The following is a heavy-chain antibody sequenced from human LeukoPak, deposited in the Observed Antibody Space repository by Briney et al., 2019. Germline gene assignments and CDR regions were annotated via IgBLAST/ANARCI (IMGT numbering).Heavy chain of an antibody. CDR3: ARDLKVLRFLEWLSVLYGMDV. D-gene: IGHD3-3*01. V-gene: IGHV1-46*01. Sequence: ASVKVSCTASGYTFTSYYMHWVRQAPGQGLEWMGIINPSGGSTSYAQKFQGRVTMTRDTSTSTVYMELSSLRSEDTAVYYCARDLKVLRFLEWLSVLYGMDVWGQGTTVTVSS. CDR1: GYTFTSYY. J-gene: IGHJ6*02. CDR2: INPSGGST.